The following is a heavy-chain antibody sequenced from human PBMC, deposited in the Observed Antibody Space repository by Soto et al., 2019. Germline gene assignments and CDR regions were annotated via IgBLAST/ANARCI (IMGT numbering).Heavy chain of an antibody. CDR3: ARERGLGGSRRYGMDV. CDR1: GGSFSGYY. D-gene: IGHD2-15*01. Sequence: QVQLQQWGAGLLKPSENLSLTCAVYGGSFSGYYWSWIRQPPGKGMEWIGEINHSGSTKYNPSLKSRITISVDTSKNQFSLKLSSVTAADTAVYYCARERGLGGSRRYGMDVWGQVTTVTVSS. CDR2: INHSGST. J-gene: IGHJ6*01. V-gene: IGHV4-34*01.